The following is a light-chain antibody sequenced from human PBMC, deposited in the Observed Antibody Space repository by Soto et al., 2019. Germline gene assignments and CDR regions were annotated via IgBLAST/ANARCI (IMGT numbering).Light chain of an antibody. CDR1: QSISSN. V-gene: IGKV3-15*01. CDR2: GAS. J-gene: IGKJ4*01. Sequence: EIVMTQSPATLSVSPGEGATLSCRASQSISSNLAWYQQKPGQAPKLLIYGASNRATGFPARFSGSGSGTAFTLTISRLQSEDFAVYYCQHYNDWPLTFGGGTKGEIK. CDR3: QHYNDWPLT.